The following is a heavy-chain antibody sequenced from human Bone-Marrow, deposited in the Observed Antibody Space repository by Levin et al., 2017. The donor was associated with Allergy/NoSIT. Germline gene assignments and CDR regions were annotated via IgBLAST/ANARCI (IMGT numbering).Heavy chain of an antibody. CDR1: GFTFNDYT. J-gene: IGHJ4*02. V-gene: IGHV3-43*01. CDR2: ISWDASTT. Sequence: GASVKVSCAASGFTFNDYTMHWVRQAPQRGLEWVSLISWDASTTYYADSVRGRFTIPRDNSKNALYLQMNSLTTEDTALYYCAKDLSPRIAVTGNIEYWGQGTLVTVSS. D-gene: IGHD6-19*01. CDR3: AKDLSPRIAVTGNIEY.